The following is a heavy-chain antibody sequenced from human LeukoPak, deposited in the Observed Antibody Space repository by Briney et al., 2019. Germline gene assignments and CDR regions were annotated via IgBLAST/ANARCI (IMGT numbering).Heavy chain of an antibody. Sequence: ASVEVSCKASGYTFTSYGISWVRQAPGQGLEWMGWISAYDGNTNYAQELQGRVTMTTDTSTSTAYMELRSLRSEDTAVYYCARVDGSYLFHAFDIWGQGTMVTVSS. CDR1: GYTFTSYG. D-gene: IGHD1-26*01. V-gene: IGHV1-18*01. J-gene: IGHJ3*02. CDR2: ISAYDGNT. CDR3: ARVDGSYLFHAFDI.